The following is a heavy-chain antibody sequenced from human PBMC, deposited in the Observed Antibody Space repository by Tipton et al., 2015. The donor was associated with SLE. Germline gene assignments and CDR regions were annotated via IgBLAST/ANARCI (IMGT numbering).Heavy chain of an antibody. CDR3: ARDLVMHAFDI. CDR1: GFTFSDYY. V-gene: IGHV3-11*01. CDR2: ISSSGSTI. D-gene: IGHD2-21*01. J-gene: IGHJ3*02. Sequence: SLRLSCAASGFTFSDYYMSWIRQAPGKGLEWVSYISSSGSTIYYADSVKGRFTISRDNAKNSLYLQMNSLRAEDTAVYCCARDLVMHAFDIWGQGTMVTVSS.